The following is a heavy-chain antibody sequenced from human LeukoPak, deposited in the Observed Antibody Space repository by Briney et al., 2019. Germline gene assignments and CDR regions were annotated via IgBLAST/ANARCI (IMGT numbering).Heavy chain of an antibody. D-gene: IGHD2-2*01. V-gene: IGHV3-21*01. CDR2: SSSSNTYI. CDR1: GFTFSTYS. Sequence: GGPLRLSCAASGFTFSTYSMHWVRQAPGKALEWVSSSSSSNTYIYYADSVRGRFTTSRDDAKNSLYLQMNSLRAEDTAVYFCARRSAPAGANYYGMDVWGQGTTVTVSS. CDR3: ARRSAPAGANYYGMDV. J-gene: IGHJ6*02.